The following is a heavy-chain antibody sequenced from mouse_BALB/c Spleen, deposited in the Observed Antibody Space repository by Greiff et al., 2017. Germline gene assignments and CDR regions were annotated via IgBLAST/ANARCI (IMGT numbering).Heavy chain of an antibody. Sequence: QVHVKQSGAELMKPGASVKISCKATGYTFSSYWIEWVKQRPGHGLEWIGEILPGSGSTNYNEKFKGKATFTADTSSNTAYMQLSSLTSEDSAVYYCARGVLRFLHAMDYWGQGTSVTVSS. V-gene: IGHV1-9*01. CDR1: GYTFSSYW. D-gene: IGHD1-1*01. CDR2: ILPGSGST. J-gene: IGHJ4*01. CDR3: ARGVLRFLHAMDY.